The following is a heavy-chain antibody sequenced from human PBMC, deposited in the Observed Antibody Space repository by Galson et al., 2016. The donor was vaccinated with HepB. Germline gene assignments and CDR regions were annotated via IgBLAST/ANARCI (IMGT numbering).Heavy chain of an antibody. CDR3: ARREVEMATIGVKSDYYYYGMDV. D-gene: IGHD5-24*01. Sequence: QSGAEVKKPGESLRISCKGSGYTFTNYWISWVRQMPGKGLEWMGRIDPSDSYTNYSPSFQGHVTISSDKSISTAYLQWSSLKASDTAMYYCARREVEMATIGVKSDYYYYGMDVWGQGTTVTVSS. V-gene: IGHV5-10-1*01. J-gene: IGHJ6*02. CDR1: GYTFTNYW. CDR2: IDPSDSYT.